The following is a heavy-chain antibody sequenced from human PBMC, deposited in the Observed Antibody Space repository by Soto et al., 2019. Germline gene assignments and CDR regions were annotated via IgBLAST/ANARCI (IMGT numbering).Heavy chain of an antibody. CDR1: GFTFSSYS. V-gene: IGHV3-48*01. J-gene: IGHJ3*02. D-gene: IGHD6-13*01. CDR3: ARPGYSSSWPDAFDI. CDR2: ISSSSSTI. Sequence: PGGSLRLSCAASGFTFSSYSMNWVRQAPGKGLEWVSYISSSSSTIYYADSVKGRFTISRDNAKNSLYLQMNSLRAEDTAVYYCARPGYSSSWPDAFDIWGQGTMVTVSS.